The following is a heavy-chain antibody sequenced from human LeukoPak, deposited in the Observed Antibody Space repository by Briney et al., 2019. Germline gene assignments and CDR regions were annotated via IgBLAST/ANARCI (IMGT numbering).Heavy chain of an antibody. Sequence: ASVKVSCKASGYTFTSYAMHWVRQAPGQRLEWMGWINAGNGNTKYSQEFQGRVTITRDTSASTAYMELSSLRSEDMAVYYCARGASSGKNYYYYYYMDVWGKGTTVTVSS. CDR1: GYTFTSYA. CDR2: INAGNGNT. CDR3: ARGASSGKNYYYYYYMDV. D-gene: IGHD3-22*01. V-gene: IGHV1-3*03. J-gene: IGHJ6*03.